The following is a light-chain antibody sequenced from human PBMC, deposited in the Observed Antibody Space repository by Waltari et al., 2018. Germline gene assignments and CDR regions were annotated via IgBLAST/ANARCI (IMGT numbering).Light chain of an antibody. V-gene: IGKV4-1*01. CDR3: QQYYSTLRT. CDR2: WAS. Sequence: DMVMTQSPDSLAVSLGERATINCKSSQSCLYSSNNKNYLAWYQQKPGQPPKLLIYWASTRESGVPDRFSGSGSGTDFTLTISSLQAEDVAVYYCQQYYSTLRTFGQGTKVEIK. CDR1: QSCLYSSNNKNY. J-gene: IGKJ1*01.